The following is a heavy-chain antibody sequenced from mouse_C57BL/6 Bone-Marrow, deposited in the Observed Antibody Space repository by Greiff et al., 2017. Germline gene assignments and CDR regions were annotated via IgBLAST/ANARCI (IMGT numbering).Heavy chain of an antibody. Sequence: VQLQQPGAELVMPGASVKLSCKASGYTFTSYWMHWVKQRPGQGLEWIGEIDPTDSYPNYNQKFKGKSTLTVDKSSSTAYMQLSSLTSEDSAVYYCARDYTLYAMDYWGQGTSVTVSA. D-gene: IGHD2-12*01. CDR2: IDPTDSYP. CDR1: GYTFTSYW. V-gene: IGHV1-69*01. CDR3: ARDYTLYAMDY. J-gene: IGHJ4*01.